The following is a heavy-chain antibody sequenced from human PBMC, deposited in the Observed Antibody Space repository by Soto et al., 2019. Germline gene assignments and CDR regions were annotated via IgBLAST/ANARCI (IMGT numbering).Heavy chain of an antibody. CDR1: GFIFGSYA. Sequence: QAGGSLRLSCAASGFIFGSYAMNWVRQVPGKGPEWVAVLSTDGSTPYYADSVRGRFTISRDNSKSTLFLQMNSLRPEDTAIYFCAKSYDLWSPYLSFGDQRDPWGQGTLVTVSS. D-gene: IGHD3-3*01. CDR2: LSTDGSTP. CDR3: AKSYDLWSPYLSFGDQRDP. J-gene: IGHJ5*02. V-gene: IGHV3-30*16.